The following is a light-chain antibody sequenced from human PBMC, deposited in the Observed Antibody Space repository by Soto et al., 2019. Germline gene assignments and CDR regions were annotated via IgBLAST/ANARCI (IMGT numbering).Light chain of an antibody. J-gene: IGKJ2*01. CDR3: QHYDGSPRT. Sequence: ETVLTQSPGTVSLSPGERATLSCTTSQTVNSVYLAWYQQKPGQAPRLLIYDVFNRATGIPDRFSGSGSGTYFTLTISGLEPEDSAIYYCQHYDGSPRTFGQGTNLEI. CDR2: DVF. CDR1: QTVNSVY. V-gene: IGKV3-20*01.